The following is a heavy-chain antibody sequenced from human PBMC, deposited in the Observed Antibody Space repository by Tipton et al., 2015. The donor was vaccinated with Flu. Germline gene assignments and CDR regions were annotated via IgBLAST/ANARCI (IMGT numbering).Heavy chain of an antibody. V-gene: IGHV4-38-2*01. CDR1: GDSISSDYY. Sequence: TLSLTCAVSGDSISSDYYWGWIRQFPGKGLEWIGTVSRPGSTVYNPSLKSRATISVDSSRNRFSLKVKSVTAADTAVYYCARRDYSNYVSEPKNWFDHWGQGTLVTVSS. J-gene: IGHJ5*02. CDR3: ARRDYSNYVSEPKNWFDH. CDR2: VSRPGST. D-gene: IGHD4-11*01.